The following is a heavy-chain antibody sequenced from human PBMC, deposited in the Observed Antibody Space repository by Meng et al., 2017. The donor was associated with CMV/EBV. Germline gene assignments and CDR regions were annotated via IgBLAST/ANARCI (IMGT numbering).Heavy chain of an antibody. D-gene: IGHD1-20*01. CDR3: ARDDPPYNWHPYYYGMDV. J-gene: IGHJ6*02. Sequence: GGSLRLSCAASGFTFSSYWMHWVRQAPGKGLVWVSRINSDGSSTSYADSVKGRFTISRDNAKNSLYLQMNSLRAEDTAVYYCARDDPPYNWHPYYYGMDVWGQGTTVTVSS. CDR1: GFTFSSYW. CDR2: INSDGSST. V-gene: IGHV3-74*01.